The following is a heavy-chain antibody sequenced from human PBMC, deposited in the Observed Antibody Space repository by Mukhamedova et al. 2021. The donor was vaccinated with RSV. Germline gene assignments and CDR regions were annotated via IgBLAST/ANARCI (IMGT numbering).Heavy chain of an antibody. CDR2: T. D-gene: IGHD3-10*01. Sequence: TYYADSVKGRFTISRDNSKNTLYLQMNSLRAEDTAVYYCAKDSFSIGESTLWGQGTMVTVSS. J-gene: IGHJ3*01. CDR3: AKDSFSIGESTL. V-gene: IGHV3-23*01.